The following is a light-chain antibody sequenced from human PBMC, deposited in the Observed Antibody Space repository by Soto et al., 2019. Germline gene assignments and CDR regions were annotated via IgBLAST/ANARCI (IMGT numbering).Light chain of an antibody. CDR1: QSVSSY. Sequence: EIVFTQSPATLSLTHGERATLSCRASQSVSSYLAWYQQKPGQAPSLLIYDASNRATGIPARFSGSGSGTDFTLTVSRLEPEDFAVYYCPQDAASPDRFGHRTKV. J-gene: IGKJ1*01. CDR2: DAS. CDR3: PQDAASPDR. V-gene: IGKV3-11*01.